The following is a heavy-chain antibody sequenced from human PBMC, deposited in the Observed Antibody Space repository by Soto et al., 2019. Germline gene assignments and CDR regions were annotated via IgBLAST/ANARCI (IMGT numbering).Heavy chain of an antibody. CDR1: GGSFSGYY. V-gene: IGHV4-34*09. D-gene: IGHD2-15*01. CDR3: ARGLGYCSGGSCYRYYFDY. CDR2: IYYSGST. J-gene: IGHJ4*02. Sequence: PSETLSLTCAVYGGSFSGYYWSWIRQPPGKGLEWIGYIYYSGSTYYNPSLKSRVTISVDTSKNQFSLKLSSVTAADTAVYYCARGLGYCSGGSCYRYYFDYWGQGTLVTVSS.